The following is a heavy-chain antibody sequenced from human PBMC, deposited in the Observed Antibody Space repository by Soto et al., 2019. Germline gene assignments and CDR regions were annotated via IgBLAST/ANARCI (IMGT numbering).Heavy chain of an antibody. Sequence: GGSLRLSCAASGFTFSSYWMSWVRQAPGKGLEWVANIKQDGSEKYYVDSVKGRFTISRDNAKNSLYLQMNSLRAEDTAVYYCARVVFVLMVYAKMGWFDPWGQGTLVTVSS. D-gene: IGHD2-8*01. CDR2: IKQDGSEK. V-gene: IGHV3-7*01. J-gene: IGHJ5*02. CDR1: GFTFSSYW. CDR3: ARVVFVLMVYAKMGWFDP.